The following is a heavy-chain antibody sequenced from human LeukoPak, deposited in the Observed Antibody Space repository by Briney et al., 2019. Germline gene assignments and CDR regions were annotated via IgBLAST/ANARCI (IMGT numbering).Heavy chain of an antibody. CDR1: SYTFTSYG. V-gene: IGHV1-18*01. CDR2: ISAYNGNT. Sequence: ASVKVSCKASSYTFTSYGISWVRQAPGQGLEWMGWISAYNGNTNYAQKLQGRVTMTTDTSTSTAYMELRSLRSDDTAVYYCARCPRYYYDSSGSYGDWFDPWGQGTLVTVSS. CDR3: ARCPRYYYDSSGSYGDWFDP. J-gene: IGHJ5*02. D-gene: IGHD3-22*01.